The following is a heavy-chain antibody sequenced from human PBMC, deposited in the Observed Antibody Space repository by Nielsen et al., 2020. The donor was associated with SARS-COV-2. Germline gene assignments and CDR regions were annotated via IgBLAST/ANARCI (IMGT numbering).Heavy chain of an antibody. CDR1: GGSFSGYY. CDR2: INHSGST. Sequence: SETLSLTCAVYGGSFSGYYWSWIRQPPGKGLEWIGEINHSGSTNYNPSLKSRVTISVDTSKNQFSLKLSSVTAADTAVYYCARRPAGRTAMVTTDYWGQGTLVTVSS. V-gene: IGHV4-34*01. D-gene: IGHD5-18*01. J-gene: IGHJ4*02. CDR3: ARRPAGRTAMVTTDY.